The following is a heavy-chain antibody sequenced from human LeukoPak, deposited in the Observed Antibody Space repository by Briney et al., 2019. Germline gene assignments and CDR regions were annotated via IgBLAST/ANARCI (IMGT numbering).Heavy chain of an antibody. D-gene: IGHD5-24*01. CDR1: GFAFDIHG. CDR3: ARNFRDGYNNSFDY. V-gene: IGHV3-23*01. Sequence: PGGSLRLSCAASGFAFDIHGMNWVRQAPGKGLEWVSGIIPSGSTTYYADSVKGRFTISRDNSKNTLYLQMNSLRAEDTAVYYCARNFRDGYNNSFDYWGQGTLVTVSS. J-gene: IGHJ4*02. CDR2: IIPSGSTT.